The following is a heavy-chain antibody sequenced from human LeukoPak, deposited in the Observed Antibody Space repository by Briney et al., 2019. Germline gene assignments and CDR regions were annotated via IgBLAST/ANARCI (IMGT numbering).Heavy chain of an antibody. Sequence: GGSLRLSCAASGFDFSIYRMNWVRQAPGKGLEWVSYISSSGSTIYYADSVKGRCTISRDNAKNSLYLQMNSLRADDTAVYYCARDFGDTSDTYFQHWGQGALVTVSS. CDR1: GFDFSIYR. CDR2: ISSSGSTI. V-gene: IGHV3-48*03. J-gene: IGHJ1*01. CDR3: ARDFGDTSDTYFQH. D-gene: IGHD3-22*01.